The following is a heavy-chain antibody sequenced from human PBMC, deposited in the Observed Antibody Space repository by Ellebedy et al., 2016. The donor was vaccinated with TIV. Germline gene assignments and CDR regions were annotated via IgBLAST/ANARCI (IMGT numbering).Heavy chain of an antibody. V-gene: IGHV3-7*03. Sequence: GESLKISXAASGFTFSSYWMSWVRQAPGKGLEWVANIKQDGSEKYYVDSVKGRFTISRDNTKNSLYLQMNSLIAEDTAVYYCARDPVQKAVVATIRYYYYYGMDVWGQGTTVTVSS. CDR3: ARDPVQKAVVATIRYYYYYGMDV. D-gene: IGHD5-12*01. J-gene: IGHJ6*02. CDR2: IKQDGSEK. CDR1: GFTFSSYW.